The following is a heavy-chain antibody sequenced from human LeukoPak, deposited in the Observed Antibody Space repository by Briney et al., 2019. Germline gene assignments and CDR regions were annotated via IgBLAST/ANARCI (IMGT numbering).Heavy chain of an antibody. D-gene: IGHD1-1*01. CDR2: ISYDGSNK. V-gene: IGHV3-30*18. J-gene: IGHJ6*02. CDR3: AKVITRYSGMDV. CDR1: GFTFSSYG. Sequence: GRSLRLSCAASGFTFSSYGLHWVRQAPGKGLEWVAVISYDGSNKYYAASVKGRFIISRDNSKNTLYLEMNSLRAEDTAAYYCAKVITRYSGMDVWGQGTTVTVSS.